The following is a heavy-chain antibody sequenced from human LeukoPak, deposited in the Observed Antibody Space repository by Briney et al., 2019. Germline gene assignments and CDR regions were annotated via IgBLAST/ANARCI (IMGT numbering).Heavy chain of an antibody. V-gene: IGHV3-23*03. D-gene: IGHD2-15*01. CDR3: VRDVGWFHFDS. CDR1: GFTFSSYA. CDR2: IYSGGST. Sequence: GGSLRLSCAASGFTFSSYAMSWVRQAPGKGLEWVSVIYSGGSTYYADSVKGRFTISRDNSKDTLYLQMNSLRAEDTAVYFCVRDVGWFHFDSWGQGILVTVSS. J-gene: IGHJ4*02.